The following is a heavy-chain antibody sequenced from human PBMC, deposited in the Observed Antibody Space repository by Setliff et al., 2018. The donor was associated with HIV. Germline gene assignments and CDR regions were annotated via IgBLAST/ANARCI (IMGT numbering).Heavy chain of an antibody. D-gene: IGHD2-15*01. V-gene: IGHV4-34*01. CDR3: ARVVGTRAVDY. Sequence: SETLSLTCAVYGGSFSGYYWNWIRQPPGKGLEWIGEINHRGSTNYNPSLKSRVTISVDTSKNQFSLKLSSVTAADTAVYYCARVVGTRAVDYWGQGTLVTVS. J-gene: IGHJ4*02. CDR1: GGSFSGYY. CDR2: INHRGST.